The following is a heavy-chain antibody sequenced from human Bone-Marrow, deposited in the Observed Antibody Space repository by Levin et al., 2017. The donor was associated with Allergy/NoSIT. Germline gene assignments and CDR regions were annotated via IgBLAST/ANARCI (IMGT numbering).Heavy chain of an antibody. Sequence: SETLSLTCTVSGGSIRSYYWSWIRQPAGKGLEWIGRIFPSGTTSYNPSLKCRVTMSVDTSKNHFSLNLNSVTAADTAVYYCARIGIYRYFDYWGQGTLVTVSS. D-gene: IGHD1-14*01. CDR1: GGSIRSYY. CDR2: IFPSGTT. J-gene: IGHJ4*02. CDR3: ARIGIYRYFDY. V-gene: IGHV4-4*07.